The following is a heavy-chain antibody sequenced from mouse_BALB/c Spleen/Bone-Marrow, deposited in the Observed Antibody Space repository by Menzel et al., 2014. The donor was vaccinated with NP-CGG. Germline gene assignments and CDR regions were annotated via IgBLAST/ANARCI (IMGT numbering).Heavy chain of an antibody. Sequence: QVQLQQPGPGLVQPSQSLSITCTVSGFPLTSYGVHWVRQSPGKGLEWLGVIWSGGSTDYNAAFISRLSISKDNSKSXVFFKMNSLQANDTAIYYCARNTYYGNPFAYWGQGTLVTVSA. CDR1: GFPLTSYG. J-gene: IGHJ3*01. V-gene: IGHV2-2*02. D-gene: IGHD2-10*01. CDR2: IWSGGST. CDR3: ARNTYYGNPFAY.